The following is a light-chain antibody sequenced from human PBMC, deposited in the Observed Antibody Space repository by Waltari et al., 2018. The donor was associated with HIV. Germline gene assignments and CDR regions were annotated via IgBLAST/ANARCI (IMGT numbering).Light chain of an antibody. Sequence: QSALTQPASVSGSPGQSITISSTGTSSDVGGNNYVSWYQQHPGKAPKLMIYEVSNRPSGVSNRFSGSKSGNTASLTISGLQAEDEADYYCSSYTSSSTLVFGGGTKLTVL. CDR3: SSYTSSSTLV. V-gene: IGLV2-14*01. J-gene: IGLJ3*02. CDR1: SSDVGGNNY. CDR2: EVS.